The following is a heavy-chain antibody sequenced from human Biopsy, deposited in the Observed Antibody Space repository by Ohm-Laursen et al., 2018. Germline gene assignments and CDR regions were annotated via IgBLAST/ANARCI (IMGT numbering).Heavy chain of an antibody. D-gene: IGHD6-19*01. Sequence: SDTLSLTCAVSGYSISSDYRWGWIRQAPGKTLEWLGTIFKGGNTHYNPSLRSRIIISIDTSKNQFSLMMMFVSGADTAVYFCARVGSGWAPFDKWGPGTLVTVSS. CDR1: GYSISSDYR. J-gene: IGHJ4*02. CDR2: IFKGGNT. V-gene: IGHV4-38-2*01. CDR3: ARVGSGWAPFDK.